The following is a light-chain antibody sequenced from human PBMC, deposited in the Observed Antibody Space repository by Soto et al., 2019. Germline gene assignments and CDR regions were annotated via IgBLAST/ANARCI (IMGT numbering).Light chain of an antibody. Sequence: DIQMTPSPSTLSASVGDRVTITCRASQSISSWLAWYQQKPGKAPKLLIYDASSLESGVPSRFSGSGSGTEFTLTISSLQPDDFATYYCQQYRTFGQGTKGDIK. CDR2: DAS. CDR3: QQYRT. V-gene: IGKV1-5*01. CDR1: QSISSW. J-gene: IGKJ1*01.